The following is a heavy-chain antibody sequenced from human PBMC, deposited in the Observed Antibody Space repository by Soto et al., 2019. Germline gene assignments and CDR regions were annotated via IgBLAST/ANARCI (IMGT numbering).Heavy chain of an antibody. V-gene: IGHV3-9*01. CDR1: GFTFDDYA. Sequence: LILSCGASGFTFDDYAMHWVRQGPGKGLEWFSGISWNSGSIGYADSLKGRFIISRDNAKNSLYLQMNSLRAEDTALYYCAKDLAQEGYYYYGMDVWGQGTTVTVSS. CDR3: AKDLAQEGYYYYGMDV. J-gene: IGHJ6*02. CDR2: ISWNSGSI.